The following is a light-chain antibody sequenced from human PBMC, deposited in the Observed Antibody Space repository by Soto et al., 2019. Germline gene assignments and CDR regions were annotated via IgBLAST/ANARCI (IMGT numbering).Light chain of an antibody. V-gene: IGLV2-14*01. CDR2: DVS. Sequence: QSALTQPASVSGSPGQSITISCTGTSSDVGAYNYVSWYQQYPGKAPKLMIHDVSNRPSGVSDRFSGSKSGNTASLTISGLQAEDEADYYCNSFTSTTSTTPYVFGTGTKVTVL. J-gene: IGLJ1*01. CDR3: NSFTSTTSTTPYV. CDR1: SSDVGAYNY.